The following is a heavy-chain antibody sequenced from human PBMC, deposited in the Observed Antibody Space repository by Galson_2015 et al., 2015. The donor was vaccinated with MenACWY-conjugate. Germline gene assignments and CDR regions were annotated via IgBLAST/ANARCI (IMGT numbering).Heavy chain of an antibody. V-gene: IGHV3-7*03. CDR2: IKQDGSEK. J-gene: IGHJ6*03. CDR1: GFTFSSYW. Sequence: SLRLSCAASGFTFSSYWMSWVRQAPGKGLEWVANIKQDGSEKYYVDSVKGRFTISRDNAKNSLYLQMNSLRAEDTAVYYCARRGYSGNRYYYYYYMDVWGKGTTVTVSS. CDR3: ARRGYSGNRYYYYYYMDV. D-gene: IGHD5-12*01.